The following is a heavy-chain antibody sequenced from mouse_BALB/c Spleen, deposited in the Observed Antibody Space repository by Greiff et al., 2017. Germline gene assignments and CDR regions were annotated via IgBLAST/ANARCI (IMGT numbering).Heavy chain of an antibody. D-gene: IGHD2-4*01. J-gene: IGHJ4*01. CDR1: GFTFSSYG. Sequence: EVKLVESGGDLVKPGGSLKLSCAASGFTFSSYGMSWVRQTPDKRLEWVATISSGGSYTYYPDSVKGRFTISRDNAKNTLYLQMSSLKSEDTAMYYCARHDDYAMDYWGQGTSVTVSS. CDR3: ARHDDYAMDY. CDR2: ISSGGSYT. V-gene: IGHV5-6*01.